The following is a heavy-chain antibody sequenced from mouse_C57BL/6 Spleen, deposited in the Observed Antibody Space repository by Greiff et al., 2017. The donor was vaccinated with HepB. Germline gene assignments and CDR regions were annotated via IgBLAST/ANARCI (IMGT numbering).Heavy chain of an antibody. D-gene: IGHD2-14*01. CDR2: IWSGGST. CDR1: GFSLTSYG. CDR3: ARKPIGDYAMDY. V-gene: IGHV2-2*01. Sequence: VKVEESGPGLVQPSQSLSITCTVSGFSLTSYGVHWVRQSPGKGLEWLGVIWSGGSTDYNAAFISRLSISKDNSKSQVFFKMNSLQADDTAIYYCARKPIGDYAMDYWGQGTSVTVSS. J-gene: IGHJ4*01.